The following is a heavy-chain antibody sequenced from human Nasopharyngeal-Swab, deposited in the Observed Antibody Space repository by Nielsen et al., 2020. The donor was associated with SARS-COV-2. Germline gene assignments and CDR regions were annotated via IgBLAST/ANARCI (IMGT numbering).Heavy chain of an antibody. CDR1: GFTVSSNY. D-gene: IGHD1-26*01. CDR2: IYSGGST. V-gene: IGHV3-53*01. Sequence: GESLKISCAASGFTVSSNYMSWVRQAPGKGLGWVSVIYSGGSTYYADSVKGRFTISRDNSKNTLYLQMNSLRAEDTAVYYCARDWEDYYGMDVWGQGTTVTVSS. J-gene: IGHJ6*02. CDR3: ARDWEDYYGMDV.